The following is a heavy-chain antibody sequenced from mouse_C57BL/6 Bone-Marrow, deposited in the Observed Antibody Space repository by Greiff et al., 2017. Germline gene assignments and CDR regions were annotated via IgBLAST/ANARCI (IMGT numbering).Heavy chain of an antibody. CDR1: GYTFTSYW. D-gene: IGHD1-1*01. J-gene: IGHJ2*01. CDR3: ARPLIFYGSSLYYVDY. Sequence: QVQLQQPGAELVKPGASVKLSCKASGYTFTSYWMQWVKQRPGQGLEWIGEIDPSDSYTNYNQKFKGKATLTVDTSSSPAYMQLSSLTSEDAAVYYCARPLIFYGSSLYYVDYWGQGTTLTVSS. V-gene: IGHV1-50*01. CDR2: IDPSDSYT.